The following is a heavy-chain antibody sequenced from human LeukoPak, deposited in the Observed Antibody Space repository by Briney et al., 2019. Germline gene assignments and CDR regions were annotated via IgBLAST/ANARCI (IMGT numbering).Heavy chain of an antibody. CDR2: IYHSGST. Sequence: PSETLSLTCTVSGYSISSGYYCCWIRQPPGKGLEWIGSIYHSGSTYYNPSLKSRVTISVDTSKNQFSLKLSSVTAADTAVYYCARGGGEFDYWGQGTLVTVSS. CDR1: GYSISSGYY. D-gene: IGHD4-23*01. CDR3: ARGGGEFDY. V-gene: IGHV4-38-2*02. J-gene: IGHJ4*02.